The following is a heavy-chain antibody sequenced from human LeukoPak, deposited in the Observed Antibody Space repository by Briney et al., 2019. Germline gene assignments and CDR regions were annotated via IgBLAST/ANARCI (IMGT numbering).Heavy chain of an antibody. D-gene: IGHD3-22*01. CDR3: AKVASPDYYDSSGYGYFDY. CDR2: ISWNSGSI. Sequence: GRSLRLSCAASGFTFDDYAMHWVRHAPGKGLEWVSGISWNSGSIGYADSVKGRFTISRDNDKNSLYLQMNSLRAEDMALYYCAKVASPDYYDSSGYGYFDYWGQGTLVTVSS. J-gene: IGHJ4*02. CDR1: GFTFDDYA. V-gene: IGHV3-9*03.